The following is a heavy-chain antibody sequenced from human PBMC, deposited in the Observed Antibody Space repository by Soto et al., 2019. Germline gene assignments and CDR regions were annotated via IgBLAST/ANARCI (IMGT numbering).Heavy chain of an antibody. D-gene: IGHD1-1*01. J-gene: IGHJ5*02. CDR2: INHSGST. Sequence: SETLSLTCAVYGGSFSGYSWTWIRQPPGTGLEWIGEINHSGSTNYNPSLKSRVTISVDTSKNQFSLKLTSVTAADTAVYYCARQYNPGDWFDPWGQGTLVTVSS. CDR1: GGSFSGYS. CDR3: ARQYNPGDWFDP. V-gene: IGHV4-34*01.